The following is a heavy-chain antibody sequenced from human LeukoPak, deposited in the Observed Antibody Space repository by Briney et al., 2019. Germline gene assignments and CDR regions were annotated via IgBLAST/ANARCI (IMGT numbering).Heavy chain of an antibody. V-gene: IGHV3-48*03. CDR1: GFTLGNHE. CDR3: ARDWSGWSFDP. D-gene: IGHD6-19*01. Sequence: GGSLRLSCVASGFTLGNHEMNWVRQAPGKGLEWISYISDSGTTIKYADSVKGRFTISRDNAKNSLYLQMNSLRAEDTAVYYCARDWSGWSFDPWGQGTLVTVSS. CDR2: ISDSGTTI. J-gene: IGHJ5*02.